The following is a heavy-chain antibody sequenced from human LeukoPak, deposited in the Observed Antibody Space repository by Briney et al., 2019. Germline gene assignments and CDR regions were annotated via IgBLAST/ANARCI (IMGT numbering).Heavy chain of an antibody. Sequence: PSETLSLTCTVSGGSISSSSYYWGWIRQPPGKGLEWIGSIYYSGSTYYNPSLKSRVTISVDTSKNQFSLKLSSVTAADTAVYHCARDLGDYGDYVGYYYGMDVWGQGTTVTVSS. CDR2: IYYSGST. CDR3: ARDLGDYGDYVGYYYGMDV. J-gene: IGHJ6*02. CDR1: GGSISSSSYY. V-gene: IGHV4-39*07. D-gene: IGHD4-17*01.